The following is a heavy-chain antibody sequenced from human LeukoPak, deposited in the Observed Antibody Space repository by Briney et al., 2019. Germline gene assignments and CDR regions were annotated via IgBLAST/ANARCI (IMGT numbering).Heavy chain of an antibody. CDR1: GFTFTNSA. V-gene: IGHV1-58*01. D-gene: IGHD3-3*01. CDR2: IVVGSGNT. J-gene: IGHJ6*03. Sequence: ASVKVSCKASGFTFTNSAVQWVRQARGQRLEWIGWIVVGSGNTNYAQKLQDRVTITRDMSTNTAYLELSSLRSEDTAMYYCASGAVIIDGYYYYYMDVWGKGTTVTVSS. CDR3: ASGAVIIDGYYYYYMDV.